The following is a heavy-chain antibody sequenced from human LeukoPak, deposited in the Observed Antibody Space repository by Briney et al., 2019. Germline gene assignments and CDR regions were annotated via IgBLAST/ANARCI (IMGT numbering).Heavy chain of an antibody. CDR1: GGPISSSSYY. CDR2: IYYSGST. J-gene: IGHJ4*02. D-gene: IGHD4-23*01. CDR3: ARDYGGSSPFDY. Sequence: PSETLSLTCTVSGGPISSSSYYWGWIRQPPGKGLEWIGSIYYSGSTYYNPSLKSRVTISVDTSKNQFSLKLSSVTAADTAVYYCARDYGGSSPFDYWGQGTLVTVSS. V-gene: IGHV4-39*07.